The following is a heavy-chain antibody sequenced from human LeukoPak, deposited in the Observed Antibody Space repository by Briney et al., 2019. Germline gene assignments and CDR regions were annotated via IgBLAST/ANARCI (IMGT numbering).Heavy chain of an antibody. CDR1: GFTFSSYA. D-gene: IGHD3-22*01. CDR2: ISYDGSNK. Sequence: GRSLRLSCAASGFTFSSYAMHWVRQAPGKGLEWVAIISYDGSNKYYADSVKGRFTISRDNSKNTLYLQMNSLRAEDTAVYYCARSRYYDSSGYFDFWGLGTLVTVSS. CDR3: ARSRYYDSSGYFDF. V-gene: IGHV3-30-3*01. J-gene: IGHJ4*02.